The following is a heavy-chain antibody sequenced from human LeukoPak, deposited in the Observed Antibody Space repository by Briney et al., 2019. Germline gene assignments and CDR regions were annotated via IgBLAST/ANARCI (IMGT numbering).Heavy chain of an antibody. J-gene: IGHJ4*02. V-gene: IGHV1-18*01. CDR3: ARGGYSYGYMGYSDY. D-gene: IGHD5-18*01. Sequence: AASVKVSCKASGYTFNYYGISWVRQAPGQGLEWMGWISAYTGSTNYARRLQGRVTMTTDTSTSTAYMELRSLRSDDTAVYYCARGGYSYGYMGYSDYWGQGTLVTVSS. CDR2: ISAYTGST. CDR1: GYTFNYYG.